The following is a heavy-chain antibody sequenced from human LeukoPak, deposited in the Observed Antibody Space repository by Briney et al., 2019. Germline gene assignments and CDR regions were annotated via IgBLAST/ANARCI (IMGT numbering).Heavy chain of an antibody. CDR1: GGSISSYY. Sequence: PSETLSLTCTVSGGSISSYYWSWLRQPPGKGLEWVGDIYYSGSTNYNPSLKSRVTISVDTSKNQFSLKLSSVTAADTAVYYCARAGGGYQLPPGYFGYWGQGTLVTVSS. CDR3: ARAGGGYQLPPGYFGY. J-gene: IGHJ4*02. CDR2: IYYSGST. V-gene: IGHV4-59*01. D-gene: IGHD2-2*01.